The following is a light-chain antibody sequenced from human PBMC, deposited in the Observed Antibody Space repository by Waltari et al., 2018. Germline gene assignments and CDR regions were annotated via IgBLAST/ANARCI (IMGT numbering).Light chain of an antibody. J-gene: IGLJ2*01. V-gene: IGLV2-14*01. Sequence: QSALTQPASVSGSPGQSITISCTGTSSDVGGSNYVSWYQQHPGKAPKLMIYDVSERPSGVSNRFSDSKSGNTASLTISGLQAEDEADYYCNSYTSISTLVFGGGTKLTVL. CDR3: NSYTSISTLV. CDR2: DVS. CDR1: SSDVGGSNY.